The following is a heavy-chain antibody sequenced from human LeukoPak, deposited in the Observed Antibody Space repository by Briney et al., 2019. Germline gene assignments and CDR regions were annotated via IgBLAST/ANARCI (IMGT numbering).Heavy chain of an antibody. CDR3: TREDCDNVRCCGASDA. CDR2: IAYDGSRA. D-gene: IGHD3-22*01. CDR1: GFTFGGYG. V-gene: IGHV3-33*01. Sequence: PGGSLRLSCAGSGFTFGGYGMHWFRQTPGKGLEWVAVIAYDGSRAFYADSVKGRFTISRDNARNSLSLQMNALRAEDTAVYYCTREDCDNVRCCGASDAWGQGTLVTVSS. J-gene: IGHJ5*02.